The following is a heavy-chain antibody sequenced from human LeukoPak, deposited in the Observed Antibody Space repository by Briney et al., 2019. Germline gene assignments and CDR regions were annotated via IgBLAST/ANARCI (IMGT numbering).Heavy chain of an antibody. CDR2: INPNRGGT. D-gene: IGHD2-15*01. J-gene: IGHJ4*02. V-gene: IGHV1-2*04. Sequence: ASVKVSCKASGYTFTGDYMYWVRQAPGEGLEWVGWINPNRGGTNYAQKFQGWVTMTRDTSISTAYMELSSLRSEDTAVYYCARDTPPPYCSGGSCLFDYWGQGTLVTVSS. CDR1: GYTFTGDY. CDR3: ARDTPPPYCSGGSCLFDY.